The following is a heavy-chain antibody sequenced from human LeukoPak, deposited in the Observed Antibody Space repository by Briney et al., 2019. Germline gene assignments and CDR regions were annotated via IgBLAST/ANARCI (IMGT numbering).Heavy chain of an antibody. CDR1: GGSISSYY. CDR3: ARGYRNWFDP. D-gene: IGHD1-1*01. CDR2: IYYSGST. V-gene: IGHV4-59*12. J-gene: IGHJ5*02. Sequence: SETLSLTCTVSGGSISSYYWSWIRQPPGKGLEWIGYIYYSGSTNYNPSLKSRVTMSVDTSKNQFSLKLSSLTAADTAVYYCARGYRNWFDPWGQGTLVTVSS.